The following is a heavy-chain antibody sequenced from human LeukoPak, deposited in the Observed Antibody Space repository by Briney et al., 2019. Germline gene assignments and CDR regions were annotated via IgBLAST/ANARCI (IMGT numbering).Heavy chain of an antibody. Sequence: SETLSLTCTVSGGSISSSSYYWGWIRQPPGKGLEWIGTIYYSGSTYYNPSLKSRVTISVDTSKNQFSLKLSSVTAADTAVYYCARGRGSGSYYPSNLFGYWGQGTLVTVSS. CDR1: GGSISSSSYY. CDR2: IYYSGST. CDR3: ARGRGSGSYYPSNLFGY. V-gene: IGHV4-39*07. D-gene: IGHD1-26*01. J-gene: IGHJ4*02.